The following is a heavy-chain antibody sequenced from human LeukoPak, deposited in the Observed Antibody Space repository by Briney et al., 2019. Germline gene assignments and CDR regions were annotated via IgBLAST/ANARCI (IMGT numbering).Heavy chain of an antibody. D-gene: IGHD2-2*03. J-gene: IGHJ4*02. CDR2: ISYDGSNK. CDR3: AKDGYCSSTSCPGAREHTE. Sequence: GGSLRLSCAASGFTFSSYGMHWVRQAPAKGLEWVAVISYDGSNKYYADSVKGRFTISRDNSKNTLYLQMNSLRAEDTAVYYCAKDGYCSSTSCPGAREHTEWGQGTLVTVSS. CDR1: GFTFSSYG. V-gene: IGHV3-30*18.